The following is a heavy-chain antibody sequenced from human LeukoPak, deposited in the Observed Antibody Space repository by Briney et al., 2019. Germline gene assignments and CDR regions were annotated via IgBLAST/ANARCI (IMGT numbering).Heavy chain of an antibody. CDR3: AKDGGGSLEWLPPMDV. CDR1: GFTVSSNY. Sequence: GGSLRLSCAASGFTVSSNYMSWVRQAPGKGLEWVSVIYSGGSTYYAVSAKGRFTISRDNSMNTLFLQMNSLRAEDTAVYYCAKDGGGSLEWLPPMDVWGQGTTVTVSS. D-gene: IGHD3-3*01. CDR2: IYSGGST. J-gene: IGHJ6*02. V-gene: IGHV3-53*01.